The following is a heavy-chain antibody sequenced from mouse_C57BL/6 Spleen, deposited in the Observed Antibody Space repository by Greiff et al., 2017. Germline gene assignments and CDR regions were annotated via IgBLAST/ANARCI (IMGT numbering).Heavy chain of an antibody. D-gene: IGHD2-4*01. CDR2: IDPSDSYT. Sequence: QVQLQQPGAELVMPGASVKLSCKASGYTFTSYWMHWVKQRPGQGLEWIGEIDPSDSYTNYNQKFKGKSTLTVDKSSSTAYMQLSSLTSEDSAVYYCARGIYDYVAGCAYWGQGTLVTDSA. J-gene: IGHJ3*01. V-gene: IGHV1-69*01. CDR1: GYTFTSYW. CDR3: ARGIYDYVAGCAY.